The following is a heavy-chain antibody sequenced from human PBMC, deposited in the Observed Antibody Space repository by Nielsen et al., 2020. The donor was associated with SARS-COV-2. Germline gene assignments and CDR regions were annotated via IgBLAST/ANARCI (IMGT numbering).Heavy chain of an antibody. CDR2: ISYDGSNK. Sequence: GESLKISCAASGFTFSSYAMHWVRQAPGKGLEWVAVISYDGSNKYYADSVKGRFTISRDNAKNSLYLQMNSLRAEDTAVYYCARDVGIVGSFDYWGQGTLVTVSS. V-gene: IGHV3-30-3*01. J-gene: IGHJ4*02. CDR1: GFTFSSYA. D-gene: IGHD2-21*01. CDR3: ARDVGIVGSFDY.